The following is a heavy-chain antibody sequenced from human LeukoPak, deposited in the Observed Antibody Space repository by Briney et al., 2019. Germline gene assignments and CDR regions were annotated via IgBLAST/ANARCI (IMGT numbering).Heavy chain of an antibody. CDR1: GFTFSSYD. CDR2: ISYDGRNK. D-gene: IGHD5-12*01. CDR3: AKDYDDAFDM. Sequence: GGSLRLSCAASGFTFSSYDMHWVRQAPGKGLEWVAVISYDGRNKYYPDSVKGRFTISRDNSKNTLYLQMNSLRAKDTAVYYCAKDYDDAFDMWGQGTMVTVSS. J-gene: IGHJ3*02. V-gene: IGHV3-30*18.